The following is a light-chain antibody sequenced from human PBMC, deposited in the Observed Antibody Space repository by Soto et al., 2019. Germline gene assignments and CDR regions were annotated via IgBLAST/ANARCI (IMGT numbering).Light chain of an antibody. CDR3: QQRSNGYT. J-gene: IGKJ2*01. Sequence: EIVMTQSPATLSVSPGERATLSCRASQSVSSNLAWYQQKPGQAPRLLIYGASTRATGIPARFSGSGSGTEFTLTISSLQSEDFAVYYCQQRSNGYTFGQGTKLEIK. CDR1: QSVSSN. V-gene: IGKV3-15*01. CDR2: GAS.